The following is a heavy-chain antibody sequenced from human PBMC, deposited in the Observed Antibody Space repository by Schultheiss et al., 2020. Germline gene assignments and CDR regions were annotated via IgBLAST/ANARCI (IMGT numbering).Heavy chain of an antibody. CDR3: ARDPWKDVGYGAFDI. Sequence: GGSLRLSCVASGFTFSTYWMSWVRQAPGKGLEWVANIKQDGSEEYYVDSVKGRLTISRDNAKNSLYLQMNSLRVEDAAVYYCARDPWKDVGYGAFDIWGQGTTVTVSS. J-gene: IGHJ3*02. CDR1: GFTFSTYW. V-gene: IGHV3-7*01. CDR2: IKQDGSEE. D-gene: IGHD1-1*01.